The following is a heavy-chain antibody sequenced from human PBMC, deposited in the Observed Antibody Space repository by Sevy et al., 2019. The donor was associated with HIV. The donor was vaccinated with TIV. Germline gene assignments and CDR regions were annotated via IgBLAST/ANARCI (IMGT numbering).Heavy chain of an antibody. CDR1: GGSISSGDYY. CDR3: ARAEYSSSSRLRYYGMDV. D-gene: IGHD6-6*01. V-gene: IGHV4-31*03. J-gene: IGHJ6*02. CDR2: IYYSGST. Sequence: SETLSLTCTVSGGSISSGDYYWSWIRQHPGKGLEWIGYIYYSGSTYYNPSLKSRVTISVDTSKNQFSLKLSSVTAADTAVYYCARAEYSSSSRLRYYGMDVWGQGTTVTVSS.